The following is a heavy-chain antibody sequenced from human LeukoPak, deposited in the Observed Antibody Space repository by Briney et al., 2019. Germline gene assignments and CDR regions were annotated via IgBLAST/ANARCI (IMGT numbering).Heavy chain of an antibody. J-gene: IGHJ4*02. CDR2: ISAYNGNT. CDR3: ARASGTNGYYQLPIDS. Sequence: ASVKVSCKASGYTFTSYGISWVRQAPGQGLEWMGWISAYNGNTNYAQKLQGRVTMTTDTSTSTAYMELRSLRSDDTAVYYCARASGTNGYYQLPIDSWGQGTLVTVSS. V-gene: IGHV1-18*01. D-gene: IGHD3-3*01. CDR1: GYTFTSYG.